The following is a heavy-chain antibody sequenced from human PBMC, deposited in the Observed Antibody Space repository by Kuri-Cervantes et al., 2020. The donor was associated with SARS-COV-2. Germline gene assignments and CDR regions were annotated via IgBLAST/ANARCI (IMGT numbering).Heavy chain of an antibody. Sequence: GESLKISCAASGFTFSSYGMQWVRQAPGKGLEWISHISSSSTTIYYADSVEGRFTVSRDNARNSVYLQMDCLRAADTAVYYCAKGGPGGGRLDYWGQGTLVTVSS. V-gene: IGHV3-48*01. D-gene: IGHD3-10*01. CDR3: AKGGPGGGRLDY. CDR1: GFTFSSYG. J-gene: IGHJ4*02. CDR2: ISSSSTTI.